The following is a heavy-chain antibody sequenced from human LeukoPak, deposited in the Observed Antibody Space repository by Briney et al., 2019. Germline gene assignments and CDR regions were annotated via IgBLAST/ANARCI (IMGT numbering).Heavy chain of an antibody. Sequence: PSETLSLTCTVSGGSIKTNYWSWIRQPPGKGLEWIGYGYYRGSTNYNPSLKSRVTISVDTSKNQFSLKLNSVTTADTAVYYCAREGDPGSGYNYGNWLDPWGQGTLVTVSS. CDR2: GYYRGST. CDR1: GGSIKTNY. CDR3: AREGDPGSGYNYGNWLDP. V-gene: IGHV4-59*01. J-gene: IGHJ5*02. D-gene: IGHD5-12*01.